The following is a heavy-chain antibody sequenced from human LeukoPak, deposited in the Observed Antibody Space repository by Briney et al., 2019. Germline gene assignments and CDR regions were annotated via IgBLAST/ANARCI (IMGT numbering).Heavy chain of an antibody. CDR3: ARTQTMMGAFDI. CDR1: GGSFSGYY. D-gene: IGHD3-22*01. Sequence: SETLSLTCAVYGGSFSGYYWSWIRQPPGKGLEWIGEINHSGSTYYNPSLRSRVAISVDTSKNQFSLRLSSVTSADTAVYFCARTQTMMGAFDIWGQGTMVTVSS. V-gene: IGHV4-34*01. CDR2: INHSGST. J-gene: IGHJ3*02.